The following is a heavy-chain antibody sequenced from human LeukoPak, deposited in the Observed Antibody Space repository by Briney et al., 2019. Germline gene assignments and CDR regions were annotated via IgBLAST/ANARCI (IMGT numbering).Heavy chain of an antibody. J-gene: IGHJ4*02. D-gene: IGHD2-2*01. V-gene: IGHV1-69*04. CDR2: IIPMLGIA. CDR3: ARYCSSTSCSFDY. CDR1: GGTFSSYA. Sequence: SVKVSCKASGGTFSSYAISWVRQAPGQGLEWMGRIIPMLGIANYAQKFQGRITITADKSTSTAYMELNSLRSEDTAVYYCARYCSSTSCSFDYWGQGTLVTVSS.